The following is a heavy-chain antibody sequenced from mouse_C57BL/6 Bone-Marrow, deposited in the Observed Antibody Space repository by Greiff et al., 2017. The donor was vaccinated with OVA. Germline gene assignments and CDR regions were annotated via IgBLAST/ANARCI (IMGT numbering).Heavy chain of an antibody. J-gene: IGHJ2*01. CDR2: INPSSGYT. CDR1: GYTFTSYW. D-gene: IGHD2-2*01. Sequence: VQLQQSGAELAKPGASVKLSCKASGYTFTSYWMHWVKQRPGQGLEWIGYINPSSGYTKYNQKFKDKATLTADKSSSTAYMQLSSLTYEDSAVYYCARSAQSTMVTTSYYFDYWGQGTTLTVSS. CDR3: ARSAQSTMVTTSYYFDY. V-gene: IGHV1-7*01.